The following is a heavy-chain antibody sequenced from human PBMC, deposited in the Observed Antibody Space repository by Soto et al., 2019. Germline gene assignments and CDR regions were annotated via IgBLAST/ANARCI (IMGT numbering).Heavy chain of an antibody. CDR2: IIPIFGTA. CDR3: ATGGLKRGYSYGPRCYYYGMDV. CDR1: GGTFSSYA. J-gene: IGHJ6*02. D-gene: IGHD5-18*01. Sequence: QVQLVQSGAEVKKPGSSVKVSCKASGGTFSSYAISWVRQAPGQGPEWMGGIIPIFGTANYAQKFQGRVTITADESTSTAYMELSSLRSEDTAVYYCATGGLKRGYSYGPRCYYYGMDVWGQGTTVTVSS. V-gene: IGHV1-69*01.